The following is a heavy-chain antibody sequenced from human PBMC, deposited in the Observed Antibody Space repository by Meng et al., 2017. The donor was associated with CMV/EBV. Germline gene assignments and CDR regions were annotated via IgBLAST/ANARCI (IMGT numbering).Heavy chain of an antibody. V-gene: IGHV4-59*01. D-gene: IGHD3-3*01. CDR1: AGSISSYY. CDR3: ARGGTDYWSGYVWFDP. CDR2: IYYNGNT. Sequence: SETLSLTFTVSAGSISSYYWTWIRQPPGKGLEWVGYIYYNGNTNYNPSLKSRVTISVDTSKNQFSLKMSYVTAADTAVYYCARGGTDYWSGYVWFDPWGQGTLVTVSS. J-gene: IGHJ5*02.